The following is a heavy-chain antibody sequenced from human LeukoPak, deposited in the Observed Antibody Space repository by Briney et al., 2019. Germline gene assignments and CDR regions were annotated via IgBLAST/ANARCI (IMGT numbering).Heavy chain of an antibody. CDR3: ARDLSPSDYYDSSGYYP. D-gene: IGHD3-22*01. J-gene: IGHJ5*02. CDR2: INSDGINT. Sequence: GGSLRLSCAASGFTFSNYWMHWVRQAPGKGLVWVSRINSDGINTSYADSVKGRFTISRDNAKNTLNLQMNSLRAEDTALYYCARDLSPSDYYDSSGYYPWGQGTLVTVSS. CDR1: GFTFSNYW. V-gene: IGHV3-74*01.